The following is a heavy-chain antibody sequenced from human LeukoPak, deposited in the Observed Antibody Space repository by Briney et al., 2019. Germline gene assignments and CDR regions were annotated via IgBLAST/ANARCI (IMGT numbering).Heavy chain of an antibody. Sequence: PGGSLRLSCAASGFTFSTYGMHWVRQAPGKGLEWVAVISNDGSYKSYADSVKGRITISRDNSRNTLYLQMNSLRIDDTAVYYSAKAALREFDYWGQGTLVTVSS. CDR1: GFTFSTYG. V-gene: IGHV3-30*18. CDR3: AKAALREFDY. CDR2: ISNDGSYK. D-gene: IGHD2-21*01. J-gene: IGHJ4*02.